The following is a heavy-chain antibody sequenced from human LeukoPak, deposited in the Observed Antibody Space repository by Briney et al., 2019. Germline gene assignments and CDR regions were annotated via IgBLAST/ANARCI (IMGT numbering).Heavy chain of an antibody. CDR2: PSSRSNYI. V-gene: IGHV3-21*01. CDR3: ARDRAVYSDSRGYYPDAFDI. D-gene: IGHD3-22*01. CDR1: GXTFSSYN. J-gene: IGHJ3*02. Sequence: GGSLRLSCAASGXTFSSYNMNWVRQAPGKGLEWVSSPSSRSNYIYLADSLKGRFTISRDNAKNSLYLQMNSLRAEDTAMYYCARDRAVYSDSRGYYPDAFDIWGQGTMVTVSS.